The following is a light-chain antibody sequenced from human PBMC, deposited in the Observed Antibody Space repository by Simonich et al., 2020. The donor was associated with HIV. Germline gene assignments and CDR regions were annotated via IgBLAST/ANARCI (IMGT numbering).Light chain of an antibody. CDR1: QTISSN. Sequence: EIVMTQSPATLSVSPGERATLSCRASQTISSNLAWYQQKPGQAPRLLIFGASTRATGIPARFSGSGSGTEFTLTISSMQSEDFAVYYCQQYNNWPPITFGQGTRLEIK. V-gene: IGKV3-15*01. CDR3: QQYNNWPPIT. J-gene: IGKJ5*01. CDR2: GAS.